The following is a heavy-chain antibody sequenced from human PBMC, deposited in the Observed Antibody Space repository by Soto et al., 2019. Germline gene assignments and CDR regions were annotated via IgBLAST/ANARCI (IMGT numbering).Heavy chain of an antibody. CDR3: ARDPFGYYYDSSGYRNDY. CDR1: GGSISSGDYY. Sequence: TLSLTCTVSGGSISSGDYYWSWIRQPPXKGLEWIGYIYYSGSTYYNPSLKSRVTISVDTSKNQFSLKLSSVTAADTAVYYCARDPFGYYYDSSGYRNDYWGQGTLVTVSS. J-gene: IGHJ4*02. CDR2: IYYSGST. D-gene: IGHD3-22*01. V-gene: IGHV4-30-4*01.